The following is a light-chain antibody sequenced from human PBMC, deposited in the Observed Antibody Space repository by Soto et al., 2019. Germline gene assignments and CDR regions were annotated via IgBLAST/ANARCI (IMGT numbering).Light chain of an antibody. CDR2: GAS. CDR1: QSVGSE. J-gene: IGKJ2*01. Sequence: EVVMTQSPATLSVSPGERATLSCRASQSVGSELAWYQQKPGQAPRLLIYGASTRSTGIPARFSGSGSGTDFTLTISSLQSEDFAVYYCQQYSSLPHTFGQGTKLEVK. CDR3: QQYSSLPHT. V-gene: IGKV3-15*01.